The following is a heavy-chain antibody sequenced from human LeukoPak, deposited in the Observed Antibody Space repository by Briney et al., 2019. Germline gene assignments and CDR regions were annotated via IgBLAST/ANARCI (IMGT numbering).Heavy chain of an antibody. J-gene: IGHJ4*02. V-gene: IGHV7-4-1*02. CDR3: ARGYDSSGYFSD. CDR2: IDTNTGNP. CDR1: GYTFSSNA. Sequence: ASVKVSCKASGYTFSSNAINWVRQAPGQELEWMGWIDTNTGNPTYAQGFTGQFVFSLDTSVSTAYLQISSLKAEDTAEYFCARGYDSSGYFSDWGQGTLVTVSS. D-gene: IGHD3-22*01.